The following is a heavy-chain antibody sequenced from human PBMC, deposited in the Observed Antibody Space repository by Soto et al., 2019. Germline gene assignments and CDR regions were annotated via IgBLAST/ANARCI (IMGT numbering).Heavy chain of an antibody. J-gene: IGHJ6*02. D-gene: IGHD3-9*01. CDR2: FDPEDGET. CDR1: GYTLTELS. CDR3: ATTPDILTGYYTPNYYYYGMDV. V-gene: IGHV1-24*01. Sequence: QVQLVQSGAEVKKPGASVKVSCKVSGYTLTELSMHWVRQAPGKGLEWMGGFDPEDGETIYAQKFQGRVTMTEDTSTDTAYMELSSLRSEDTAVYYCATTPDILTGYYTPNYYYYGMDVWGQGTTVTVSS.